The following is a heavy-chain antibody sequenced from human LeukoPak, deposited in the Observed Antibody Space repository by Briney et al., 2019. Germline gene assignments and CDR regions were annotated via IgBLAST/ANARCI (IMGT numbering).Heavy chain of an antibody. D-gene: IGHD3-10*01. V-gene: IGHV4-34*01. CDR1: GGSFSGYY. CDR2: INHSGST. J-gene: IGHJ5*02. CDR3: ARVSYHYYYGAGSFPKAHNWFDP. Sequence: SETLSLTCAVYGGSFSGYYWSWIRQPPGKALEWIGEINHSGSTNYNPSLKSRVTISVDTSKNQFSLKLSSVTAADTAVYYCARVSYHYYYGAGSFPKAHNWFDPWGQGTLVTVSS.